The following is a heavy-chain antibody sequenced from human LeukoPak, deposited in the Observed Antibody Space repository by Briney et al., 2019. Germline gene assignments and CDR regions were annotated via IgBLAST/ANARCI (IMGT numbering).Heavy chain of an antibody. V-gene: IGHV4-39*07. Sequence: SETLSLTCTVSGGSISSSSYYWGWIRQPPGQGLEWIGSIYYSGSTYYNPSLKNRVTISVDTSKNQFSLKLSSVTAADTAVYYCARFHSSSWRGCFDYWGQGTLVTVSS. D-gene: IGHD6-13*01. CDR2: IYYSGST. J-gene: IGHJ4*02. CDR1: GGSISSSSYY. CDR3: ARFHSSSWRGCFDY.